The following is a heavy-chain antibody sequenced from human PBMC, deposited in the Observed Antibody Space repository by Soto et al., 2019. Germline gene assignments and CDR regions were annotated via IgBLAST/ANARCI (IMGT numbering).Heavy chain of an antibody. V-gene: IGHV4-4*02. D-gene: IGHD3-16*01. J-gene: IGHJ4*02. CDR2: IYHSGST. CDR3: ASWGDRTDGDRQYFDY. Sequence: SETLSLTCAVSGGSISSSNWWSWVRQPPGKGLEWIGEIYHSGSTNYNPSLKSRVTISVDKSKNQFSLKLSSVTAADTAVYYCASWGDRTDGDRQYFDYWGQGTLVTVSS. CDR1: GGSISSSNW.